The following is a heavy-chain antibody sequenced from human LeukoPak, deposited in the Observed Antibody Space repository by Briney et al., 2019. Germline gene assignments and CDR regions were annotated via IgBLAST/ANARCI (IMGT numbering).Heavy chain of an antibody. CDR2: ISAYNGNT. Sequence: GASVKVSCKASGYTFTSYGISWVRQAPGQGFEWMGWISAYNGNTNYAQKLQGRVTMTTDTSTSTAYMELRSLRSDDTAVYYCARGPYYYGSGSYHYWGQGTLVTVSS. CDR3: ARGPYYYGSGSYHY. D-gene: IGHD3-10*01. CDR1: GYTFTSYG. V-gene: IGHV1-18*04. J-gene: IGHJ4*02.